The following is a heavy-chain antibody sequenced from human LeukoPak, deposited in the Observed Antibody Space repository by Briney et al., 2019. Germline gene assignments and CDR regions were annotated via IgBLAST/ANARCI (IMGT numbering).Heavy chain of an antibody. CDR2: ISSDGSGT. D-gene: IGHD3-10*01. CDR3: VRDYTSGVDY. V-gene: IGHV3-74*01. J-gene: IGHJ4*02. CDR1: GFTFSNYW. Sequence: GGSLRLSCAASGFTFSNYWVLWLRQVPGGGAVFVSRISSDGSGTRYADSVNGRSTVSRDNAENTLYLKMDSRRAEDTAMYYCVRDYTSGVDYWGQGTLDTVSS.